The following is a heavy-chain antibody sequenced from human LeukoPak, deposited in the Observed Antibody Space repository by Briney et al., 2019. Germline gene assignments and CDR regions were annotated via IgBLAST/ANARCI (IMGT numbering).Heavy chain of an antibody. Sequence: SETLSLTCTVSGGSISSYYWSWIRQPPGKGLEWIGYIYYSGSTNYNPSLKSRVTISVDTSKNQFSLKLSSVTAADTAVYYCAREGLAAAGGYFDYWGQGTLVTVSS. J-gene: IGHJ4*02. CDR3: AREGLAAAGGYFDY. V-gene: IGHV4-59*01. CDR2: IYYSGST. D-gene: IGHD6-13*01. CDR1: GGSISSYY.